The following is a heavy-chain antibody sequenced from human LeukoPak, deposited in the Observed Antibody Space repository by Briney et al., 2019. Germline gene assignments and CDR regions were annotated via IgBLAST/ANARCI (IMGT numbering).Heavy chain of an antibody. V-gene: IGHV4-34*01. D-gene: IGHD1-7*01. CDR2: INHSGST. J-gene: IGHJ4*02. CDR3: ARGRTGTTDY. Sequence: ETLSLTCAVYGGSFSGYYWSWIRQPPGKGLEWIGEINHSGSTNYNPSLKSRVTISVDTSKNQFSLKLSSVTAADTAVYYCARGRTGTTDYWGQGTLITVSS. CDR1: GGSFSGYY.